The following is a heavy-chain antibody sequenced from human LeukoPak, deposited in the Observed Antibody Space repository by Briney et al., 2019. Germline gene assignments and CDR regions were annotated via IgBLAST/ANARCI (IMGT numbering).Heavy chain of an antibody. Sequence: GGSLRLSCAASGFTFSDSAMHWVRQASGKGLEWVGRIRVKSNSYATAYAASVRGRFTISRDNSKNTLYLQMNSLRAEDTAVYYCATSSKAQWLLLLVCFDYWGQGTLVTVSS. CDR3: ATSSKAQWLLLLVCFDY. V-gene: IGHV3-73*01. CDR2: IRVKSNSYAT. D-gene: IGHD3-22*01. J-gene: IGHJ4*02. CDR1: GFTFSDSA.